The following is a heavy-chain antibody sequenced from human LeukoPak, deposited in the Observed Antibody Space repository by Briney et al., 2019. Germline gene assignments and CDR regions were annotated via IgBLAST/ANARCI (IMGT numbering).Heavy chain of an antibody. J-gene: IGHJ4*02. D-gene: IGHD4-17*01. Sequence: SETLSLTCAVYGGSFSGYYWSWIRQPPGKGLEWIGEINHSGSTNYNPSLTSRVTISVDTSKNQFSLKLSSVTAADTAVYYCARATYGDNPLDYWGQGTLVTVSS. CDR2: INHSGST. CDR1: GGSFSGYY. V-gene: IGHV4-34*01. CDR3: ARATYGDNPLDY.